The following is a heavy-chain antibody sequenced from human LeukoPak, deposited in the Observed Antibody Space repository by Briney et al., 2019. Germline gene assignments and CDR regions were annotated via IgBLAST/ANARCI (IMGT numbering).Heavy chain of an antibody. CDR2: INPNSGGT. CDR3: ARDQRITMVREVTRPDY. V-gene: IGHV1-2*06. D-gene: IGHD3-10*01. J-gene: IGHJ4*02. CDR1: GYTFTGYY. Sequence: ASVKVSCKASGYTFTGYYMHWVRQAPGQGLEWMGRINPNSGGTNYAQKFQGRVTMTRDTSISTAYMELSRLRSDDTAVYYCARDQRITMVREVTRPDYWGQGTLVTVSS.